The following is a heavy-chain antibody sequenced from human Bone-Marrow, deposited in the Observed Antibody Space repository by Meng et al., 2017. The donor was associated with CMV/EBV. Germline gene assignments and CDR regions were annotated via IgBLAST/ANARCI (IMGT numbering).Heavy chain of an antibody. D-gene: IGHD2-2*01. CDR2: IYYSGST. Sequence: GSLRLSCTVSGGSISSYYWSWIRQPPGKGLEWIGYIYYSGSTNYNPSLKSRVTISVDTSKNQFSLKLSSVTAADTAVYYCARTVVPAANNWFDPWGQGTLVTFAS. CDR1: GGSISSYY. V-gene: IGHV4-59*01. J-gene: IGHJ5*02. CDR3: ARTVVPAANNWFDP.